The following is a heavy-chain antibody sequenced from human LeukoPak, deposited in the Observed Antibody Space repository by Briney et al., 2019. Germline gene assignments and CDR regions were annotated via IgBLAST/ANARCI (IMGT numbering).Heavy chain of an antibody. Sequence: SSVKVSCKASGGTFSSYAISWVRQAPGQWLEWMGRIIPILGIANYAQKFQGRVTITADKSTSTAYMELSSLRSEDTAVYYCARLDPTDVWGQGTTVTVSS. J-gene: IGHJ6*02. CDR1: GGTFSSYA. CDR3: ARLDPTDV. V-gene: IGHV1-69*04. CDR2: IIPILGIA.